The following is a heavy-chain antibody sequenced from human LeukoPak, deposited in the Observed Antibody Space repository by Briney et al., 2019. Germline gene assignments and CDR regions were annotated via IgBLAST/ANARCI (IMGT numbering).Heavy chain of an antibody. Sequence: SETLSLTCAVSGGSISSSNWWSWVRQPPGKGLEWIGEIYHSGSTNYNPSLKSRVTISVDKSKNQFSLKLSSVTAADTAVYYCATSCSGGSCPLGYWGQGTLVTVSS. CDR1: GGSISSSNW. J-gene: IGHJ4*02. CDR2: IYHSGST. V-gene: IGHV4-4*02. D-gene: IGHD2-15*01. CDR3: ATSCSGGSCPLGY.